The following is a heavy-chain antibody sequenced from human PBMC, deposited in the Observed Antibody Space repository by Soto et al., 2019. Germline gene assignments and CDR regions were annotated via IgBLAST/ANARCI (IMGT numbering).Heavy chain of an antibody. Sequence: QVQLVESGGGVAQTGRSLRLSCSGSGVTFRDYGMHWVRQAPGKGLGWVADISYDAASEHYADSAKGRFSISRDNSTNTASLHTNSLGPGLTRVYYEARDSHRLPLGGIDYWGQGNLGSVSS. CDR3: ARDSHRLPLGGIDY. J-gene: IGHJ4*02. D-gene: IGHD6-25*01. CDR1: GVTFRDYG. CDR2: ISYDAASE. V-gene: IGHV3-30*03.